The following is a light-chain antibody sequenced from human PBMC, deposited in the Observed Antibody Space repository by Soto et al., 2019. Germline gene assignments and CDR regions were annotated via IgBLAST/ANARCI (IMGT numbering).Light chain of an antibody. V-gene: IGLV2-14*03. CDR1: SSDVGSYNF. CDR3: TSYTNSGTYI. J-gene: IGLJ1*01. CDR2: DVN. Sequence: QSALTQPASVSGSPGQSSPISCTGTSSDVGSYNFVSWYQHHPGKVPKLIIFDVNNRPSGISNRFSGSKSDNTASLTISGLQAEDEADYYCTSYTNSGTYILGTGTKVTVL.